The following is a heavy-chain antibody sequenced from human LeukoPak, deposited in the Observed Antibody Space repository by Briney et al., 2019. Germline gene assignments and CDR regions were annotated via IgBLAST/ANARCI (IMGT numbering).Heavy chain of an antibody. J-gene: IGHJ4*02. CDR1: GFPFSSFP. V-gene: IGHV3-23*01. D-gene: IGHD5-12*01. CDR3: AKDRYSPPYYFDY. Sequence: PGGSLRLSCAASGFPFSSFPMSWVRQAPGKGLEWVSGISGGGDSTYYAGSVQGRFTISRDHSKNTLYLQMNSLRAEDTAVYYCAKDRYSPPYYFDYGGQGTLVTVSS. CDR2: ISGGGDST.